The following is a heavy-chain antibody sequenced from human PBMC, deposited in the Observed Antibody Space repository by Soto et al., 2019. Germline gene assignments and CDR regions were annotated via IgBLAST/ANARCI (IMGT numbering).Heavy chain of an antibody. Sequence: NPSETLSLTCIVSGGSVSSDSSYWSWIRQPPGKGLEWIGYIYYTGNTDSNPSLKSRVTISVDTSKNQFSLKLRSVTAADAAVYFCARGGYCSGSSCPGYYYYYYGMDVWGRGTTVTVSS. D-gene: IGHD2-15*01. CDR2: IYYTGNT. V-gene: IGHV4-61*01. CDR3: ARGGYCSGSSCPGYYYYYYGMDV. CDR1: GGSVSSDSSY. J-gene: IGHJ6*02.